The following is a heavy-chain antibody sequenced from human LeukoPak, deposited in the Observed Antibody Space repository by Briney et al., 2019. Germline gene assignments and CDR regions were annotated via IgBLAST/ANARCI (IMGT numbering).Heavy chain of an antibody. J-gene: IGHJ4*02. CDR2: ISYDGSNK. CDR3: ARDRYGDYGDFDY. CDR1: GFTFSSYA. Sequence: GGSLRLSCAASGFTFSSYAMHWVRQAPAKGLEWVAVISYDGSNKYYADSVKRRFTISRDNSKNTLYLQMNSLRAEDTAVYYCARDRYGDYGDFDYWGQGTLVTVSS. V-gene: IGHV3-30*04. D-gene: IGHD4-17*01.